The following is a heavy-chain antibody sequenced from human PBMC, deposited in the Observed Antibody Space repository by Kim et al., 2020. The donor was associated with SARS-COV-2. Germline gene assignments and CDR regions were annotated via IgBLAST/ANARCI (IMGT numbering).Heavy chain of an antibody. J-gene: IGHJ4*02. CDR1: GFTFSSYE. V-gene: IGHV3-48*03. Sequence: GGSLRLSCAASGFTFSSYEMNWVRQAPGKGLEWVSYISSSGSTIYYADSVKGRFTISRDNAKNSLYLQMNSLRAEDTAVYYCASKYSNPLDYWGQGTLVTVSS. D-gene: IGHD4-4*01. CDR3: ASKYSNPLDY. CDR2: ISSSGSTI.